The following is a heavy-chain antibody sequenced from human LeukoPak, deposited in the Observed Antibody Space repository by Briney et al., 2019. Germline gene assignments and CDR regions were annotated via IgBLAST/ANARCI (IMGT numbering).Heavy chain of an antibody. D-gene: IGHD4-17*01. J-gene: IGHJ6*04. CDR1: GFTFSDYY. CDR2: ISSSGSTI. V-gene: IGHV3-11*04. CDR3: ASGNYGEPPTGFDV. Sequence: GGSLRLSCAASGFTFSDYYMSWIRQAPGKGLEWVSYISSSGSTIYYADSVKDRFTISRDNAKNSLYLQMNSLRAEDTAVYYCASGNYGEPPTGFDVWGKGTTVTVSS.